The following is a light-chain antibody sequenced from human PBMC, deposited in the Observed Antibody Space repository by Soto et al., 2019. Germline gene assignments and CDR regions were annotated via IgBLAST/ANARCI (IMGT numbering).Light chain of an antibody. Sequence: EIVLTQSPATLSLSPGERATLSCRASQSVTTYLAWYQQRPGQAPRLLIYDASNRATGIPARFSGSGSGTDFTLTIGSLEPEDFAVYYCQQRSNWPPSITFGQGTLLEI. CDR3: QQRSNWPPSIT. J-gene: IGKJ5*01. CDR1: QSVTTY. CDR2: DAS. V-gene: IGKV3-11*01.